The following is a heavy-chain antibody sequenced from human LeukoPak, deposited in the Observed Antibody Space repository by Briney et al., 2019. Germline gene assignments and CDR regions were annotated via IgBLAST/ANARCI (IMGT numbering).Heavy chain of an antibody. CDR1: CGSFSGYY. J-gene: IGHJ4*02. V-gene: IGHV4-34*01. CDR2: ITHSGST. Sequence: SETLSLSCAVYCGSFSGYYWSLIRQPPRKGLEWIGEITHSGSTNYNPSLKSRVTMSIDTSKKPFSLKLSAVIAADTAVYYCARAMVGGLMPFPPFDYWGQGTLVTVSS. CDR3: ARAMVGGLMPFPPFDY. D-gene: IGHD3-10*01.